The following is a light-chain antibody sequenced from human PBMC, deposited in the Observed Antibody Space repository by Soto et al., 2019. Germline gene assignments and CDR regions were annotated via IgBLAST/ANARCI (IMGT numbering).Light chain of an antibody. J-gene: IGKJ5*01. V-gene: IGKV3-20*01. CDR3: QHYVTSSIT. Sequence: EIVLTQSPGTLSLSPGERATLSCRAGQGVTTNFAWYQQKSGQSPRLVIYDVSIRATGVPARFSGTGSGTDFTLTISRLEDEDFAVYYCQHYVTSSITFGQGTRLEIK. CDR2: DVS. CDR1: QGVTTN.